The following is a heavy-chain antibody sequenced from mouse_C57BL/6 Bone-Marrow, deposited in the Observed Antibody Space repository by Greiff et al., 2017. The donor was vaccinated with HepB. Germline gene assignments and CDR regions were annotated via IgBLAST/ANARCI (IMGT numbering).Heavy chain of an antibody. CDR3: TTSVGAMDY. CDR1: GFNIKDDY. Sequence: EVQLQESGAELVRPGASVKLSCTASGFNIKDDYMHWVKQRPEQGLEWIGWIDPENGDTEYASKFQGKATITADTSSNTAYLQLSSLTSEDTAVYYCTTSVGAMDYWGQGTSVTVSS. CDR2: IDPENGDT. V-gene: IGHV14-4*01. J-gene: IGHJ4*01.